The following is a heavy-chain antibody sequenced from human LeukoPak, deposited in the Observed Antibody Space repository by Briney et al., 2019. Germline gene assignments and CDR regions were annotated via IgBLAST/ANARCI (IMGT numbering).Heavy chain of an antibody. Sequence: SQTLSLTCTVSGGSISSGNYYWSWIRQPAGKELEWIGRIYTSGSTNYNPSLKSRVTISGDTSKNHFSLKLSSVTAADTAFYYCARVGNSGTYQFDYWGQGTLVTVSS. CDR1: GGSISSGNYY. V-gene: IGHV4-61*02. D-gene: IGHD1-26*01. CDR2: IYTSGST. J-gene: IGHJ4*02. CDR3: ARVGNSGTYQFDY.